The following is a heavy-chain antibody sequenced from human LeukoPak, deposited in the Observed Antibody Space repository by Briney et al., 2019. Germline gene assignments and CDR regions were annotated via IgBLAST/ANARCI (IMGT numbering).Heavy chain of an antibody. J-gene: IGHJ5*02. V-gene: IGHV1-3*04. CDR1: GYTFTSYA. CDR2: INTGNGNT. Sequence: ASVKVSCKASGYTFTSYAMHWVRQAPGQRLEWMGWINTGNGNTKYSQKFQGRVTITRDTSASTAYMELSSLRSEDTAVYYCTRNRQLERLKLPDGDWFDPWGQGTLVTVSS. CDR3: TRNRQLERLKLPDGDWFDP. D-gene: IGHD1-1*01.